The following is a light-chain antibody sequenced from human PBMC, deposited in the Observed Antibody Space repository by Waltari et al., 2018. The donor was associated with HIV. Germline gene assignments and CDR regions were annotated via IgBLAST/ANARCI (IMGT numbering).Light chain of an antibody. Sequence: SYVLTQPPSVSVAPGKTATITCGGDNIGTKSVQWYQQRPGQAPVLVVYHDHNRPSGGPGRFSGSNSGDTATLTISRVEAGDEADYYCQAWYHSDDPILFGGGTQLTVL. V-gene: IGLV3-21*03. CDR3: QAWYHSDDPIL. J-gene: IGLJ3*02. CDR2: HDH. CDR1: NIGTKS.